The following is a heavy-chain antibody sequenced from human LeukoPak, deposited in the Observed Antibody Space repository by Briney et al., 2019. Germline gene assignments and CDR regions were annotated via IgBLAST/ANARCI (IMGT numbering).Heavy chain of an antibody. V-gene: IGHV3-30*04. D-gene: IGHD6-6*01. Sequence: GGSLRLFCAASGFTFSNYAMHWVRQAAGKGLEWVAVISHDGTNKYYADSVKGRFTISRDNSKNTLYVQMNSLGADDTGLYYCARDRRQLVDWQGNWYFDVWGRGTLVTVSS. J-gene: IGHJ2*01. CDR1: GFTFSNYA. CDR3: ARDRRQLVDWQGNWYFDV. CDR2: ISHDGTNK.